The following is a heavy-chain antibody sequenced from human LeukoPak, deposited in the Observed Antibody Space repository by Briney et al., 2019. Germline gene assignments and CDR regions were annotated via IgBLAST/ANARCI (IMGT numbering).Heavy chain of an antibody. CDR3: AAEDPLGMDV. Sequence: GGSLRLSCAASGFIVSSNYMSWVRQAPGKGLEWVSVIYAGGSPFYADSVKGRFTISRDNAKNTLYLQMNSLRAEDTAVYYCAAEDPLGMDVWGQGTTVTVSS. V-gene: IGHV3-53*01. CDR2: IYAGGSP. CDR1: GFIVSSNY. J-gene: IGHJ6*02.